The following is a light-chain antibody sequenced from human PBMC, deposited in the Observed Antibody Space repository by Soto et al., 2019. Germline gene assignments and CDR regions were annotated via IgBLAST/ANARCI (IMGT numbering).Light chain of an antibody. CDR3: QQSHSTPLT. CDR2: TAF. Sequence: DIQMTQSPPSLSASVGDRVTITCRASQSISNYLNWYQQRPGTATKLLIYTAFSLQSGVPSRFSGSGSGTDFTLTISSLQPEDFASYYCQQSHSTPLTVGGGTKVDIK. V-gene: IGKV1-39*01. J-gene: IGKJ4*01. CDR1: QSISNY.